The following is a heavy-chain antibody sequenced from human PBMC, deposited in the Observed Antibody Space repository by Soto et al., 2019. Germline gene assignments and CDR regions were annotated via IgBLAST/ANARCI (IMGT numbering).Heavy chain of an antibody. D-gene: IGHD3-3*01. J-gene: IGHJ6*02. Sequence: PGGSLRLSCAASGFTFSSYAMSWVRQAPGKGLEWVSAISGSGGSTHYADSVKGRFTISRDNSKNTLYLQMNSLRAEDTAVYYCAKDFWSGSVLFYYYYGMDVWGQGTTVTVSS. CDR3: AKDFWSGSVLFYYYYGMDV. CDR2: ISGSGGST. CDR1: GFTFSSYA. V-gene: IGHV3-23*01.